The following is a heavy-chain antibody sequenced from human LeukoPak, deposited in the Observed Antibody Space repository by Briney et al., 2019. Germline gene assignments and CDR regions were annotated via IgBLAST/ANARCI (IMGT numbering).Heavy chain of an antibody. D-gene: IGHD6-13*01. V-gene: IGHV3-21*01. J-gene: IGHJ4*02. CDR2: ISSRSSYI. Sequence: GGSLRLSCAASGFTFSSYSMNWVRQAPGKGLEWVSSISSRSSYIYYADSMKGRFTISRDNAKNSLYLQRNSLRAEDTAVYYCARDTADSWTHFDSWGQGTLVTVSS. CDR1: GFTFSSYS. CDR3: ARDTADSWTHFDS.